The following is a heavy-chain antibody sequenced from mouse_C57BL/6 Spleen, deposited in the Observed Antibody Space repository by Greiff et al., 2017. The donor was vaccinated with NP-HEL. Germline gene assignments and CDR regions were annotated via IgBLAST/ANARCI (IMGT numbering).Heavy chain of an antibody. CDR2: INPSSGYT. CDR1: GYTFTSYW. Sequence: VQLQQSGAELAKPGASVKLSCKASGYTFTSYWMHWVKQRPGQGLEWIGYINPSSGYTKYNQKFKDKATLTADKSSSTAYMQLSSLTYEDSAVYYCASYYGSSYGYFDYWGQGTTLTVSS. D-gene: IGHD1-1*01. V-gene: IGHV1-7*01. J-gene: IGHJ2*01. CDR3: ASYYGSSYGYFDY.